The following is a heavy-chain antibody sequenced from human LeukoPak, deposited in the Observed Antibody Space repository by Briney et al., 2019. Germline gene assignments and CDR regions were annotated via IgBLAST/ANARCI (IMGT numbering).Heavy chain of an antibody. D-gene: IGHD6-19*01. Sequence: ASVRVSCKASGYTFTSYYMHWVRQAPGQGLEWMGIINPSGGSTSCAQKFQGRVTMTRDTSTSTVYMELSSLRSEDTAVYYCAREGIAVAYNNWFDPWGQGTLVTVSS. CDR2: INPSGGST. V-gene: IGHV1-46*01. CDR1: GYTFTSYY. J-gene: IGHJ5*02. CDR3: AREGIAVAYNNWFDP.